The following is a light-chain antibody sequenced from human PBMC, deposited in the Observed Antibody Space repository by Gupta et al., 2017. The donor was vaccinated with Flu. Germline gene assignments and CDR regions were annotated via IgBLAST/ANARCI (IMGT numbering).Light chain of an antibody. J-gene: IGLJ3*02. CDR2: KDS. V-gene: IGLV3-16*01. CDR1: TFPKKY. CDR3: RTADSSRTYRM. Sequence: GETFPKKYSYCYHQKPGQSPVLVIYKDSERPSGIPYRFSGSSSATIATMTINGVQAEDEADYYCRTADSSRTYRMFGGGTKLTVL.